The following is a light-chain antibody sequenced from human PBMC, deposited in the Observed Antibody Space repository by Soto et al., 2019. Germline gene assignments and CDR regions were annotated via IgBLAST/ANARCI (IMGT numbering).Light chain of an antibody. V-gene: IGLV1-51*01. Sequence: QSVLKQPPSVSAAPGPRVTISCSGSSSNIGKNYVSWYQHFPGTATKVLIYDNDKRPSGIPDRFSGAKSGTAATLGITGLQTGDEADYYCGTWDSSLGAVVFGGGTKLTVL. CDR2: DND. CDR3: GTWDSSLGAVV. CDR1: SSNIGKNY. J-gene: IGLJ2*01.